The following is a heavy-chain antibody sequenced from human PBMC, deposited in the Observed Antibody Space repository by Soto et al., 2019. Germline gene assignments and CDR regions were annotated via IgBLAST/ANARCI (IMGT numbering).Heavy chain of an antibody. D-gene: IGHD3-3*01. J-gene: IGHJ4*02. CDR2: ISAYNGNT. CDR1: GYTFTSYG. V-gene: IGHV1-18*01. CDR3: ARDVGYYLTPKDLDY. Sequence: EASVKVSCKASGYTFTSYGISWVRQAPGQGLEWMGWISAYNGNTNYAQKLQGRVTMTTDTSTSTAYMELRSLRSDDTAVYYCARDVGYYLTPKDLDYWGQGTLVTVSS.